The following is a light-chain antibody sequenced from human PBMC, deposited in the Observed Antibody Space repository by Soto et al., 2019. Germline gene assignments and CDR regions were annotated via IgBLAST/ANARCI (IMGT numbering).Light chain of an antibody. CDR3: SSYTSSSTVV. Sequence: QSVLTQPPSVSGAPGQRVTISCTGSSSNIGAGYDVHWYQQRPGTAPKLLIFGNNNRPSGVSNRFSGSKSGNTASLTISGLQAEDEADYYCSSYTSSSTVVFGGGTKLTVL. J-gene: IGLJ2*01. V-gene: IGLV1-40*01. CDR2: GNN. CDR1: SSNIGAGYD.